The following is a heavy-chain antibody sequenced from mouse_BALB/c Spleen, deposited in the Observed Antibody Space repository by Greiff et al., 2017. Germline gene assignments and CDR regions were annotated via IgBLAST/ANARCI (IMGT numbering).Heavy chain of an antibody. Sequence: QVQLQQPGAELVKPGASVKLSCKASGYTFTSYWMHWVKQRPGQGLEWIGEIDPSDSYTNYNQKFKGKATLTVDKSSSTAYMQLSSLTSEDSAVYYCARKTGRGYFDYWGQGTTLTVSS. CDR3: ARKTGRGYFDY. J-gene: IGHJ2*01. D-gene: IGHD4-1*01. CDR2: IDPSDSYT. V-gene: IGHV1-69*02. CDR1: GYTFTSYW.